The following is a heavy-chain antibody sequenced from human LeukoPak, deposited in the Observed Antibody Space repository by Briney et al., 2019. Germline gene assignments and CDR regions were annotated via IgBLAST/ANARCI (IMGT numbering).Heavy chain of an antibody. CDR3: ATLAYGNSGSYYFDS. V-gene: IGHV4-38-2*02. CDR1: GYSISGPYY. D-gene: IGHD3-10*01. J-gene: IGHJ4*02. CDR2: IYHTGST. Sequence: SETLSLTCIVSGYSISGPYYWGWIRQTPGKGLEWIGTIYHTGSTYYGPTLKSRVSISVGTSKNQFSLKLTSVAAADTAIYYCATLAYGNSGSYYFDSWGQGTQVTVSS.